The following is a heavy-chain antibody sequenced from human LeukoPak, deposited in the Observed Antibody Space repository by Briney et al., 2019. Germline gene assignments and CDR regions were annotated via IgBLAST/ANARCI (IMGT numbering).Heavy chain of an antibody. Sequence: GGSLRLFCAASGFTFSDYYMSWIRQAPGKGLEWVSYISSSGSTIYYADSVKGRFTISRDDAKNTVYLQMNSLRDEDTAVYYCTRSGIYSSAWSDYWGQGILVTVSS. CDR1: GFTFSDYY. V-gene: IGHV3-11*04. J-gene: IGHJ4*02. CDR3: TRSGIYSSAWSDY. CDR2: ISSSGSTI. D-gene: IGHD6-19*01.